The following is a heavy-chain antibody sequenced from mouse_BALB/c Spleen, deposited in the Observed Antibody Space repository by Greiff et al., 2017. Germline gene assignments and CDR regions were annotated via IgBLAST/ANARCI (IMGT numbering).Heavy chain of an antibody. CDR3: AGQLGRDYAMDY. J-gene: IGHJ4*01. Sequence: LVKTGASVKISCKASGYSFTGYYMHWVKQSHGKSLEWIGYISCYNGATSYNQKFKGKATFTVDTSSSTAYMQFNSLTSEDSAVYYCAGQLGRDYAMDYWGQGTSVTVSS. V-gene: IGHV1S34*01. CDR1: GYSFTGYY. D-gene: IGHD4-1*02. CDR2: ISCYNGAT.